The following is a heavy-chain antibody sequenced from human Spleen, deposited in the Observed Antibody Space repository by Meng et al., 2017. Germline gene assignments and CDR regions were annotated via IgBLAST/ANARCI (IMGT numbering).Heavy chain of an antibody. J-gene: IGHJ4*02. D-gene: IGHD6-19*01. CDR2: ISTGATTI. Sequence: GESLKISCATSGFTFSDHYMTWIRRAPGKGLEWVAYISTGATTISYRDSLKGRFTISRDDSTNSLYLQMNSLRDDDTAVYFCARQGGIAVAGWRGDVYFDYWGQGTLVTVSS. CDR1: GFTFSDHY. CDR3: ARQGGIAVAGWRGDVYFDY. V-gene: IGHV3-11*01.